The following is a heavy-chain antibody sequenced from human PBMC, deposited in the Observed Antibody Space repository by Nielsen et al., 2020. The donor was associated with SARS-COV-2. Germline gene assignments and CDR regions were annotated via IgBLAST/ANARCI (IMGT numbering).Heavy chain of an antibody. J-gene: IGHJ3*02. CDR3: ARAPDIVLVPTAIPI. CDR2: VFATGST. D-gene: IGHD2-2*01. CDR1: GASLSSGSYY. V-gene: IGHV4-61*02. Sequence: SETLSLSCTVSGASLSSGSYYWTWIRQPAGKGLEWIGRVFATGSTSYNPSLKSRVTISVDTSKNQFSLKLRLVTAADTAVYYCARAPDIVLVPTAIPIWGQGTMVPVSS.